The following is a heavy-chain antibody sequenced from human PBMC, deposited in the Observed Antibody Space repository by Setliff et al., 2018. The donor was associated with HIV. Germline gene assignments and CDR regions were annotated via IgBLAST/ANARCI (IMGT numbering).Heavy chain of an antibody. CDR3: ASTRIRLIRGAVISNLRTPYFDY. CDR1: GYSISSGYY. J-gene: IGHJ4*02. D-gene: IGHD3-10*01. V-gene: IGHV4-38-2*01. CDR2: IYTSGST. Sequence: SETLSLTCGVSGYSISSGYYWGWIRQPPGKGLEWIGRIYTSGSTNYNPSLKTRVTLSVDTSKNQFSLRLSSVTAADTAVYFCASTRIRLIRGAVISNLRTPYFDYWGPGSLVTVSS.